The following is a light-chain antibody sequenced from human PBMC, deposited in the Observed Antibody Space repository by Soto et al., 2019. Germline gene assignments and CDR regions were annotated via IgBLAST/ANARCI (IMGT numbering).Light chain of an antibody. Sequence: EIVLTQSPGTLSLSPGERATLSCRASQSVSSSYLAWYQQKPGQAPRLLIYGASSRATGIPDRFSGSGSVTGFTLTISRLEPEDFAVYYCQQYGSSPLTFGGGTKVEIK. CDR3: QQYGSSPLT. J-gene: IGKJ4*01. V-gene: IGKV3-20*01. CDR1: QSVSSSY. CDR2: GAS.